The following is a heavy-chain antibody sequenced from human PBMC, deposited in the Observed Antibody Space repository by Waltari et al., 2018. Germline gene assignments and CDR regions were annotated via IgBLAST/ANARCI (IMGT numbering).Heavy chain of an antibody. J-gene: IGHJ4*02. D-gene: IGHD1-26*01. CDR3: AKDLVGAKWGGFDY. Sequence: EVQLVESGGGLVQPGRSLRLSCAASGFTFDDYAMHWVRQAPGKGLEGVSGISWNSGSIGYADSVKGRFTISRDNAKNSLYLQMNSLRAEDTALYYCAKDLVGAKWGGFDYWGQGTLVTVSS. V-gene: IGHV3-9*01. CDR2: ISWNSGSI. CDR1: GFTFDDYA.